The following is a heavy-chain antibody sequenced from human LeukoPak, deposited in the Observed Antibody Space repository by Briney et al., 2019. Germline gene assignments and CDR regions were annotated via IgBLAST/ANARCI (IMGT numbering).Heavy chain of an antibody. Sequence: GGSLRLSCAASGFTFSSYSMNWVRQAPGKGLEWVSSISSSSSYIYYADSVKGRFTISRDNAKNSLYLQINSLRAEDTAVYYCARASSGWYSRRYYFDYWGQGTLVTVSS. CDR1: GFTFSSYS. D-gene: IGHD6-19*01. CDR2: ISSSSSYI. CDR3: ARASSGWYSRRYYFDY. V-gene: IGHV3-21*01. J-gene: IGHJ4*02.